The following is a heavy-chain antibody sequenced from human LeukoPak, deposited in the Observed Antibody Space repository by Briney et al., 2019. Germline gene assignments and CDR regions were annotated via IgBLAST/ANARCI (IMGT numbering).Heavy chain of an antibody. D-gene: IGHD3-3*01. V-gene: IGHV3-30-3*01. CDR3: ARSGYYFDY. CDR1: GFTFSSYA. Sequence: GGSLRLSCAASGFTFSSYAMHWVRQAPGKGLEWVAVISYDGSNKYYADSVKGRFTISRDNSKNTLYLQMNSLRAEDTAVYYCARSGYYFDYWGQGTLVTVSS. J-gene: IGHJ4*02. CDR2: ISYDGSNK.